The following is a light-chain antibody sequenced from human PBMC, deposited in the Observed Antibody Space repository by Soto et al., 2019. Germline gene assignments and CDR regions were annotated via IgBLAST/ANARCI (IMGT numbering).Light chain of an antibody. V-gene: IGLV2-8*01. CDR1: SSDVCRYNY. Sequence: QSPLTQPPSASGSPGQSVTISCTGTSSDVCRYNYISWYQQSPGKAPKLIIYEVSKRPSGVPDRHSGFKYGNTPSLTVSGLQAEDEADSYCSSYAGNTRYGVGTWTKVTV. CDR2: EVS. CDR3: SSYAGNTRYG. J-gene: IGLJ1*01.